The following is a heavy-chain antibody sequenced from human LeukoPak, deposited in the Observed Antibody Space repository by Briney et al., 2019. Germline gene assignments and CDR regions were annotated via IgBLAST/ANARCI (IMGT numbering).Heavy chain of an antibody. CDR1: GYTFTSYG. CDR3: ARGLGCSGGSCYSGYYYYMDV. CDR2: MNPNSGNT. D-gene: IGHD2-15*01. V-gene: IGHV1-8*03. Sequence: GASVKVSCKASGYTFTSYGINWVRQATGQGLEWMGWMNPNSGNTGYAQKFQGRVTITRNTSISTAYMELSSLRSEDTAVYYCARGLGCSGGSCYSGYYYYMDVWGKGTTVTVSS. J-gene: IGHJ6*03.